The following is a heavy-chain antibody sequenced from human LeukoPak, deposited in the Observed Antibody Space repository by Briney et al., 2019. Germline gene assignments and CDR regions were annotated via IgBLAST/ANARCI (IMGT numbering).Heavy chain of an antibody. CDR1: GGSISGHY. V-gene: IGHV4-59*11. J-gene: IGHJ3*02. D-gene: IGHD3-22*01. CDR2: IYYSGTT. CDR3: ARLLDNDSSGYPDTFDM. Sequence: PSETLSLTCTVSGGSISGHYWSWIRRPPGKGLEWIGDIYYSGTTKYNPSLQSRVAISLDTSENTFSLKLTSVTAADTAMYYCARLLDNDSSGYPDTFDMWGRGTVVAVSS.